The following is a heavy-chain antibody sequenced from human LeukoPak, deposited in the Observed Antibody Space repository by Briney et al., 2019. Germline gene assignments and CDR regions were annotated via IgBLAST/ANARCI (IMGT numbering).Heavy chain of an antibody. J-gene: IGHJ4*02. V-gene: IGHV3-66*02. D-gene: IGHD3-16*01. CDR3: AREATGGSYDY. CDR2: IYSGGST. Sequence: GGSLRLSCAASGFTISSNYMSWVRQAPGKGLEWVSVIYSGGSTYYADSVKGRFAISRDNSKNTLYLQMNSLRAEDTAAYYCAREATGGSYDYWGQGTLVTVSS. CDR1: GFTISSNY.